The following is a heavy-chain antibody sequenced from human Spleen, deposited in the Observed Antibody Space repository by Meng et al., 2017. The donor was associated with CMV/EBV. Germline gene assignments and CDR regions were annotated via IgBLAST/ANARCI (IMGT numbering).Heavy chain of an antibody. J-gene: IGHJ4*02. CDR3: ARRNTFDFDY. CDR1: GGSTYSGDFY. D-gene: IGHD2/OR15-2a*01. Sequence: SETLSLTCTVSGGSTYSGDFYWSWVRQPPGKGLEWIGYIYFSGSTYYNPSLKSRVTISLDTSKNKFSLNLSSVTAADTAVYYCARRNTFDFDYWGQGTLVTVSS. CDR2: IYFSGST. V-gene: IGHV4-30-4*08.